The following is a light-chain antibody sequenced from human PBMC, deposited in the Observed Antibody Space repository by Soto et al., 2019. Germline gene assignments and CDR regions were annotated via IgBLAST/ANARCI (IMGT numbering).Light chain of an antibody. CDR1: SSDVGGYNN. CDR2: EVS. CDR3: SSYAGSNSYV. J-gene: IGLJ1*01. Sequence: QSALTQPPSASGYPGQSVTISCTGTSSDVGGYNNVSWYHQHPGKAPKLMIYEVSKRPSGVPDRFSGSKSGNTASLTVSGLQAEDEADYYCSSYAGSNSYVFGTGTKVTVL. V-gene: IGLV2-8*01.